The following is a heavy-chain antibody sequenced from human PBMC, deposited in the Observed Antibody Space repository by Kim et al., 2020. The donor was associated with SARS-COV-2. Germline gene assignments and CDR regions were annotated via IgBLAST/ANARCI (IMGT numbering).Heavy chain of an antibody. J-gene: IGHJ3*02. CDR1: GFTFDDYA. Sequence: GGSMRLSCEASGFTFDDYAMQWVRQAPGKGMEWVSGISWNSGSIGYADSVKGRFTISRDNAKNSLYLQMNSLRAEDTALYYCAKDMEQLVRGAFDIWGQGTMVTVSS. CDR3: AKDMEQLVRGAFDI. D-gene: IGHD6-13*01. CDR2: ISWNSGSI. V-gene: IGHV3-9*01.